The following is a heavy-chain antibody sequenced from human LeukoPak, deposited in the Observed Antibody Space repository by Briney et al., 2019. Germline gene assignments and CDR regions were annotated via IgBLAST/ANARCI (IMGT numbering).Heavy chain of an antibody. J-gene: IGHJ4*02. V-gene: IGHV1-58*02. Sequence: SVTVSFKASGFTFTISAMQWVRQARGQRLEWIGWIVVGSGNTNYAQKFQERVTITRDMSTSTAYMELSSLRSEDTAVYYCAASSYDSSDFDYWGQGTLVTVSS. CDR2: IVVGSGNT. CDR3: AASSYDSSDFDY. CDR1: GFTFTISA. D-gene: IGHD3-22*01.